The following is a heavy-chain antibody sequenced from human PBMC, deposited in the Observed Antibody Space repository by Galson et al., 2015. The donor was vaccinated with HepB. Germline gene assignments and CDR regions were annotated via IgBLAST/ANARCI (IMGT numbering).Heavy chain of an antibody. CDR3: ARDEGITGTFYYGMDV. CDR1: GGTFSSYA. CDR2: IIPIFGTA. D-gene: IGHD1-7*01. J-gene: IGHJ6*02. Sequence: SVKVSCKASGGTFSSYAISWVRQAPGQGLEWMGGIIPIFGTANYAQKFQGRVTITADKSTSTAYMELSSLRSEDTAVYYCARDEGITGTFYYGMDVWGQGTTVTVSS. V-gene: IGHV1-69*06.